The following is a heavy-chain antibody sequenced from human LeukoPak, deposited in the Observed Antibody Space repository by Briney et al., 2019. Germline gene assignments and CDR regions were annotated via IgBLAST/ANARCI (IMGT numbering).Heavy chain of an antibody. D-gene: IGHD3-16*01. V-gene: IGHV3-66*01. Sequence: GGSLRLSCAASGFTVSSKYMAWVRQAPGKGLEWVSDIYSGGTTHYAGSVKGRFIISRDSSKNTLHLQMDSLRAEDTAIYYCTRFNWGDAFDLWGQGTMVTVSS. J-gene: IGHJ3*01. CDR1: GFTVSSKY. CDR3: TRFNWGDAFDL. CDR2: IYSGGTT.